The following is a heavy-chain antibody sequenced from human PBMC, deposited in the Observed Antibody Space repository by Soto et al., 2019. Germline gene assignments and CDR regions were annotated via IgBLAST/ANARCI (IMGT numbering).Heavy chain of an antibody. D-gene: IGHD6-6*01. V-gene: IGHV5-10-1*01. J-gene: IGHJ6*02. CDR2: IDPSDSYT. CDR1: GYSFTSYW. CDR3: ARHRGIAARPKSNYYGMDV. Sequence: PGESLKISCKGSGYSFTSYWISWVRQMPGKGLEWMGRIDPSDSYTNYSPSFQGHVTISADKSISTAYLQWSSLKASDTAMYYCARHRGIAARPKSNYYGMDVWGQGTTVTVSS.